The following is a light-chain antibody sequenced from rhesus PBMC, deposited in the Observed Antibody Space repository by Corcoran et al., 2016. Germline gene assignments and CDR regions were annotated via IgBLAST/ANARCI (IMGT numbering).Light chain of an antibody. CDR3: SSYAGSDTFV. V-gene: IGLV2-32*02. CDR1: SSDIGGYNY. Sequence: QAALTQPRSVSGSPGQSVTISCPGTSSDIGGYNYVSWYQQHPGTAPKLMIYEVSKRPSGVSDRFSASKSGNTASLPISGLQAEDEADYHCSSYAGSDTFVFGSGTKLTVL. J-gene: IGLJ6*01. CDR2: EVS.